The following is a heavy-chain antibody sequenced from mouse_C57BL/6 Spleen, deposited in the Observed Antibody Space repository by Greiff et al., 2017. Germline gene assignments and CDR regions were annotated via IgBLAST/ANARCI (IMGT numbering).Heavy chain of an antibody. CDR1: GYSFTDYN. CDR2: INPNYGTT. Sequence: VHVKQSGPELVRPGASVKISCKASGYSFTDYNMNWVKQSNGKSLEWIGVINPNYGTTSYNQKFKGKATLTVDQSSSTAYMQLNSLTSEDSAVYYCARGNYGSSGDYFDYWGQGTTLTVSS. J-gene: IGHJ2*01. D-gene: IGHD1-1*01. CDR3: ARGNYGSSGDYFDY. V-gene: IGHV1-39*01.